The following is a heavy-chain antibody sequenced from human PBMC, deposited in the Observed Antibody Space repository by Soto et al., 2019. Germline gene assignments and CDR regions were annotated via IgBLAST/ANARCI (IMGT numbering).Heavy chain of an antibody. CDR2: IIPIFGTA. D-gene: IGHD2-21*02. V-gene: IGHV1-69*06. CDR1: GGTFSSDA. J-gene: IGHJ3*02. CDR3: ASVGAYCGGDCYSPFDI. Sequence: WASVKVSFKASGGTFSSDAISWVRQAPGQGLEWMGGIIPIFGTANYAQKFQGRVTITADKSTSTAYMELSSLRSEDTAVYYCASVGAYCGGDCYSPFDIWGQGTMVTVSS.